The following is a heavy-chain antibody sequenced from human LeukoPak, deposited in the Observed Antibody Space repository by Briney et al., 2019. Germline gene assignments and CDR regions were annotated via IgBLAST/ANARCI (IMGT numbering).Heavy chain of an antibody. Sequence: GSSVKVSCKASGGTFSSYAISWVRQAPGQGLEWMGGIIPIFGTANYAQKFRGRVTITTDESTSTAYMELSSLRSEDTAVYYCARVKMGATSGYFDYWGQGTLVTVSS. D-gene: IGHD1-26*01. CDR1: GGTFSSYA. CDR2: IIPIFGTA. V-gene: IGHV1-69*05. CDR3: ARVKMGATSGYFDY. J-gene: IGHJ4*02.